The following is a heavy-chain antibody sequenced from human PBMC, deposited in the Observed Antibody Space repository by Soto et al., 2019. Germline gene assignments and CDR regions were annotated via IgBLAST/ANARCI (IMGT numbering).Heavy chain of an antibody. Sequence: SVKVSCKASGGTFSSYTISWVPQAPGQGLEWMGRIIPILGIANYAQKFQGRVTITADKSTSTAYMELSSLRSEDTAVYYCASGGVTVTTPTGYWGQGTLVTVSS. J-gene: IGHJ4*02. V-gene: IGHV1-69*02. CDR1: GGTFSSYT. CDR3: ASGGVTVTTPTGY. D-gene: IGHD4-17*01. CDR2: IIPILGIA.